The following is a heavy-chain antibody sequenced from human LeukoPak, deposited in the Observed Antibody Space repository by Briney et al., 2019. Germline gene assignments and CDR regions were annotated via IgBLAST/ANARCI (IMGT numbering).Heavy chain of an antibody. J-gene: IGHJ4*02. D-gene: IGHD2-2*01. Sequence: ASVKVSCKAYGNIFTNSYIHWVRKAPGQGLEWLGWTNPTSGGTNYAQKFQDRITVTSDTSISTAYMELSRLRSDDTAVYFCARDHGTVPAANSPDYWGQGTLVTVSS. CDR2: TNPTSGGT. V-gene: IGHV1-2*02. CDR1: GNIFTNSY. CDR3: ARDHGTVPAANSPDY.